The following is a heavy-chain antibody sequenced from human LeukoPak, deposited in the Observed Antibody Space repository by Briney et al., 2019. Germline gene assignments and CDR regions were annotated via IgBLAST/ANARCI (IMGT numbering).Heavy chain of an antibody. D-gene: IGHD5-18*01. CDR2: INTNTGNP. V-gene: IGHV7-4-1*02. CDR1: GYTFSSYT. Sequence: ASVKVSCKTSGYTFSSYTITWVRQVPGQGLQWMGWINTNTGNPTYAQGSTGRYVFSLDISVSTAYLQISGLTADDTAVYFCGRDPRLGIRGYTYGYIEYWGQGTLVTVSS. CDR3: GRDPRLGIRGYTYGYIEY. J-gene: IGHJ4*02.